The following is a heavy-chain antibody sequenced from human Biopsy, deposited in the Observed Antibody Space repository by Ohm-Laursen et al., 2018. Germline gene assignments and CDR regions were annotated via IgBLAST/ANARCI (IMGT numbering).Heavy chain of an antibody. CDR3: ARHPTGFWFDP. Sequence: GTLSLTCTVSGDSISTSTTYYWAWLRQPPGKGLEWIGSIYNSETTFYNPSLKSRVTISVDTSTNQFSLKVSSVTAADTALYFCARHPTGFWFDPWGQGTTVSVS. J-gene: IGHJ5*01. CDR2: IYNSETT. V-gene: IGHV4-39*01. CDR1: GDSISTSTTYY.